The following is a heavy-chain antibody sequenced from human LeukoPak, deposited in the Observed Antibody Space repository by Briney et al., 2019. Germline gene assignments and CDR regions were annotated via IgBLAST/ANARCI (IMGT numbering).Heavy chain of an antibody. CDR2: IDYSGGT. J-gene: IGHJ5*02. CDR3: ARGPSITIFGVVMYTWFDP. D-gene: IGHD3-3*01. Sequence: SETLSLTCTVSGGSISSSSYYWGWIRQPPGKGLEWIGSIDYSGGTYFSPSLGSQVTLSVDTSKNQFSLNLISVTAADTAVYYCARGPSITIFGVVMYTWFDPWGQGTPVSVSS. CDR1: GGSISSSSYY. V-gene: IGHV4-39*07.